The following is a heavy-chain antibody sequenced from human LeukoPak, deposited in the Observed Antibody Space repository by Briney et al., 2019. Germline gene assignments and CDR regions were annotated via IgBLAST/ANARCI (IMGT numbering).Heavy chain of an antibody. J-gene: IGHJ4*02. Sequence: ASVKVSCKASGYTFTSYYMHWVRQAPGQGLEWMGIINPSGGSTSYAQKFQGRVTMTRDMSTSTVYMELSSLRSEDTGVYYCAREREILQPFDYWGQGTLVTVSS. CDR2: INPSGGST. V-gene: IGHV1-46*01. CDR1: GYTFTSYY. CDR3: AREREILQPFDY. D-gene: IGHD1-26*01.